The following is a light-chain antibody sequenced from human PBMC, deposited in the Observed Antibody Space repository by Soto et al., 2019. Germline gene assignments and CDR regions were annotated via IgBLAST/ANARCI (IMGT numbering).Light chain of an antibody. V-gene: IGKV1-39*01. J-gene: IGKJ5*01. Sequence: DIRMTQSPSSLSASVGDRVTITCRASQNVAHFLNWYQQKPGKAPKLLIYATSSLHSGVPSRFSGSGFGTDFTLTISSLKTEDFANYYCQQNYSPHPITFGHGTRLEIK. CDR3: QQNYSPHPIT. CDR1: QNVAHF. CDR2: ATS.